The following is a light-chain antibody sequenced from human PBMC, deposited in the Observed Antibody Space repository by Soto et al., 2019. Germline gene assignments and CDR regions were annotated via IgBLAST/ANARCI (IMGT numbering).Light chain of an antibody. V-gene: IGKV3-11*01. CDR1: QSVSRF. Sequence: EVVLTQSPATLSLSPGERATLSCRASQSVSRFLAWYQQKPGQAPSLLIFDASNRATGILARFSASGSGTDFTLTISSLESDDSAIYYCQQRSSSFTFGQGTRLETK. CDR3: QQRSSSFT. J-gene: IGKJ5*01. CDR2: DAS.